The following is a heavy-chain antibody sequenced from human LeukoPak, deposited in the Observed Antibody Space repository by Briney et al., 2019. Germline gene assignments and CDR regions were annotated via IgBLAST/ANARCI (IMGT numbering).Heavy chain of an antibody. CDR3: ARDIYGSGSYYYYYMDV. J-gene: IGHJ6*03. D-gene: IGHD3-10*01. Sequence: GGSLRLSCAASGFTFSSYAMSWVRRAPGKGLEWVSAISGSGGSTYYADSVKGRFTISRDNSKNTLYLQMNSLRAEDTAVYYCARDIYGSGSYYYYYMDVWGKGTTVTVSS. V-gene: IGHV3-23*01. CDR1: GFTFSSYA. CDR2: ISGSGGST.